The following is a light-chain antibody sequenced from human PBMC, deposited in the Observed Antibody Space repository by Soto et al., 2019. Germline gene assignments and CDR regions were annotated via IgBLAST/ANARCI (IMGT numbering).Light chain of an antibody. J-gene: IGKJ3*01. CDR2: WAS. Sequence: DFVMTQSPDSLAVSLGERATINCKSSQNVLHSSNKKNYLAWYQQKPGQPPQLVIYWASTRKSGVPDRFSGSGSGTDFTLSIRSVHAEYVAVYYCQLYFSTPLTFDPRTRVDI. CDR1: QNVLHSSNKKNY. V-gene: IGKV4-1*01. CDR3: QLYFSTPLT.